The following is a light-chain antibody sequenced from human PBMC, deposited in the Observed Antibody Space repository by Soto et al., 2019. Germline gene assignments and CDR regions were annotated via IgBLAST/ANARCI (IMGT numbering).Light chain of an antibody. CDR3: TSYVGSNIWV. Sequence: QSALTQPPSASGSPGQSVTISCTGTSSDVGAYKYVSWYQQYPGKAPKLMIYEVSKRPSGVPDRFSGSKSGNTASLTVSGLQAEDEADYYCTSYVGSNIWVFDGGTKVTVL. V-gene: IGLV2-8*01. CDR2: EVS. J-gene: IGLJ3*02. CDR1: SSDVGAYKY.